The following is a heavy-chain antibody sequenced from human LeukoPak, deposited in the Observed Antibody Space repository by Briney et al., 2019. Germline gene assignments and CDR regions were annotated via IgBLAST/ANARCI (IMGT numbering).Heavy chain of an antibody. Sequence: SETLSLTCTVSGGSISNHYWSWIRQPPGKGLEWIGEINHSGSTNYNPSLKSRVTISVDTSKNQFSLKLSSVTAADTAVYYCARVYYDFWSGYYPLYYYYYYMDVWGKGTTVTVSS. CDR2: INHSGST. CDR1: GGSISNHY. J-gene: IGHJ6*03. D-gene: IGHD3-3*01. CDR3: ARVYYDFWSGYYPLYYYYYYMDV. V-gene: IGHV4-34*01.